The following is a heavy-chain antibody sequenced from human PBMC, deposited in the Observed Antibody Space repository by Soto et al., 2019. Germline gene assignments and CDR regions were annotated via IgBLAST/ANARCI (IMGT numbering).Heavy chain of an antibody. Sequence: PGESLKISCRTSGYTFTNYWIGWLRQMPGKGPEWMGLIYPGDSDTRYSPSFQGQVTISADKSFSTAYLQWSSLKASDTAIYFCARLELTGLDNWGQGTPVTVSS. CDR2: IYPGDSDT. J-gene: IGHJ4*02. D-gene: IGHD3-9*01. CDR1: GYTFTNYW. V-gene: IGHV5-51*01. CDR3: ARLELTGLDN.